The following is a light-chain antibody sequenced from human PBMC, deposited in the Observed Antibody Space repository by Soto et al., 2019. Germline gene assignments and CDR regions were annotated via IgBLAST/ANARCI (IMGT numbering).Light chain of an antibody. CDR3: LQYNTYPQT. J-gene: IGKJ1*01. Sequence: DIQMTHSPSTLSASIGDRVTITPRASERVKSGLAWYQQKAGKAPKCFIYDASTFESGVPSSFSGSGSGTEFTLTISSLQPEDFATYYCLQYNTYPQTVGQGTKVDIK. CDR2: DAS. V-gene: IGKV1-5*01. CDR1: ERVKSG.